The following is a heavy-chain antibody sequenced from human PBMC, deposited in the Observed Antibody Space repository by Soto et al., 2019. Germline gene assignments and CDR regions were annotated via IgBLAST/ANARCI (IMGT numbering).Heavy chain of an antibody. CDR1: GFTFSKYA. Sequence: EVQVLESGGGLVQPGGSLRLSCATSGFTFSKYAMTWVRQAPGKGLEWVSSINGSGGSTYYADSVKGRFTISRDNSKNTLYLQMNSLRAEDTAVYYCAKDRVVYNWFDPWGQGTLVTVSS. D-gene: IGHD2-15*01. J-gene: IGHJ5*02. CDR2: INGSGGST. V-gene: IGHV3-23*01. CDR3: AKDRVVYNWFDP.